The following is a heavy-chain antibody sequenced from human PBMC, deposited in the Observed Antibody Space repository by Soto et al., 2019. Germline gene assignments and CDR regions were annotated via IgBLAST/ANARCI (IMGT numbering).Heavy chain of an antibody. J-gene: IGHJ6*02. CDR1: GFTVSSNY. CDR3: ARFDSYYGMDV. V-gene: IGHV3-53*04. CDR2: IYSGGST. Sequence: PGGSLRLSCAASGFTVSSNYMSWVRQAPGKGLEWVSVIYSGGSTYYADSVKGRFTISRHNSQNTLYLQMNSLRAEDTAVYYCARFDSYYGMDVWGQGTTVTVSS. D-gene: IGHD3-22*01.